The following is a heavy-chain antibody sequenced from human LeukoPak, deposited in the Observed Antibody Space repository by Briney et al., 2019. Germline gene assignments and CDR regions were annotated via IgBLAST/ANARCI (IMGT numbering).Heavy chain of an antibody. D-gene: IGHD2-2*02. J-gene: IGHJ5*02. CDR2: IYYSGST. Sequence: SETLSLTCTVSGGSISSYYWSWIRQPPGKGLEWIGYIYYSGSTNYNPSLKSRVTISVDTSKNQFSLKLSSVTAADTAVYYCARHHPYCSSTSCYNDWFDPWGQGTLVTVSS. CDR3: ARHHPYCSSTSCYNDWFDP. CDR1: GGSISSYY. V-gene: IGHV4-59*08.